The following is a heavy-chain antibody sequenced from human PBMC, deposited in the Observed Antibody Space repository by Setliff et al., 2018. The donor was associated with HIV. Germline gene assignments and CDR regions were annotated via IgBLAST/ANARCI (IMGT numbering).Heavy chain of an antibody. CDR3: AKEGFRGYSHVGVTSYFQH. CDR1: GFTFRNYW. CDR2: INSDSST. Sequence: GGSLRLSCAASGFTFRNYWMHWVRQSPGKGLMWVSRINSDSSTYYADSAKGRFTISRDNSKNTLYLQMNSLRAEDTALYYCAKEGFRGYSHVGVTSYFQHWGQGTLVTVSS. D-gene: IGHD3-22*01. V-gene: IGHV3-74*01. J-gene: IGHJ1*01.